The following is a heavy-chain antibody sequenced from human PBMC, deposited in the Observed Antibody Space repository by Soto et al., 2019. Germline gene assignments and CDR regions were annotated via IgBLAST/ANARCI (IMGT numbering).Heavy chain of an antibody. Sequence: PGESLKISFKGSGYTFTSYWIAWVRQMPGKGLEWMGIIYPGDSDTRYSPSFQGQVTISADKSISTAYLQWDSLKASDTAIYYCARPANTVADHFDLWGQGTPVTVSS. D-gene: IGHD4-17*01. CDR3: ARPANTVADHFDL. J-gene: IGHJ4*02. CDR2: IYPGDSDT. V-gene: IGHV5-51*01. CDR1: GYTFTSYW.